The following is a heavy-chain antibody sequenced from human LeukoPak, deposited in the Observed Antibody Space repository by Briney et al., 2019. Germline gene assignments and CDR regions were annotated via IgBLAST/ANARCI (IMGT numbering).Heavy chain of an antibody. Sequence: GASVKVSCKASGYTFTIYAMHWVRQAPGQRLEWMGWINAGNGNTKYSQKFQGRVTITRDTSASTAYMELSSLRSEDTAVYYCARASRIAWSNWFDPWGQGTLVTVSS. V-gene: IGHV1-3*01. CDR1: GYTFTIYA. CDR3: ARASRIAWSNWFDP. CDR2: INAGNGNT. J-gene: IGHJ5*02. D-gene: IGHD6-6*01.